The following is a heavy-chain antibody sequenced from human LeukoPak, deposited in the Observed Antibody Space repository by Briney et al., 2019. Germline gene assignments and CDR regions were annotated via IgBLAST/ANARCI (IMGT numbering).Heavy chain of an antibody. D-gene: IGHD3-22*01. CDR1: GGSFSGYY. CDR2: INHSGST. CDR3: ARDSAYPSSGYDY. Sequence: RSSETLSLTCAVYGGSFSGYYWSWIRQPPGKGLEWIGEINHSGSTNYNPSLKGRVTISVDTSKNQFSLKLSSVTAADTAVYYCARDSAYPSSGYDYWGQGTLVTVSS. J-gene: IGHJ4*02. V-gene: IGHV4-34*01.